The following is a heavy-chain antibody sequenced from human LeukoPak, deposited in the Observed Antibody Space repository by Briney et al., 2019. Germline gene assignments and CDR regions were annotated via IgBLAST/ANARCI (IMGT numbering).Heavy chain of an antibody. CDR3: ARVGDHYHWYLDL. Sequence: GSLRLSCAASGFTVSTNYTNWVRQAPGKGLEWVSILYTGSTTYYTASVKGRFTISRDNSRNTLYLHMTNLRAEDTAVYYCARVGDHYHWYLDLWGRGSLLTVSS. CDR2: LYTGSTT. V-gene: IGHV3-53*01. J-gene: IGHJ2*01. D-gene: IGHD3-10*01. CDR1: GFTVSTNY.